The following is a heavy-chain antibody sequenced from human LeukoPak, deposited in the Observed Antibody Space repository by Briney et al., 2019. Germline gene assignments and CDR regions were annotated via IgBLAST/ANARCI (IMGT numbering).Heavy chain of an antibody. D-gene: IGHD3-10*01. V-gene: IGHV4-59*11. CDR1: DGSISNHY. Sequence: SETLSLACTVSDGSISNHYWSWIRQPPGKGLEWIGNINYSGSTKYNPSLKSRVAMSVATSKNQFSLKLSSVTAADTAVYYCAKDIYGSGSYYGNGLDVWGRGTTVTVSS. CDR2: INYSGST. J-gene: IGHJ6*02. CDR3: AKDIYGSGSYYGNGLDV.